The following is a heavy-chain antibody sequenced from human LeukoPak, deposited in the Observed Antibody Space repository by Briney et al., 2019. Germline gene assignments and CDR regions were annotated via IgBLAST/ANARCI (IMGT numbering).Heavy chain of an antibody. CDR3: ARDWDIAVAFFDC. Sequence: ASVKVSCKASGHTFTGYYIHWVRQAPGQGLEWMGWINPNSGGTNYAQKFQGRVTMTRDTSISTAYMELSRLRSDDTAVYYCARDWDIAVAFFDCWGQGTLVTVSS. CDR1: GHTFTGYY. D-gene: IGHD6-19*01. V-gene: IGHV1-2*02. CDR2: INPNSGGT. J-gene: IGHJ4*02.